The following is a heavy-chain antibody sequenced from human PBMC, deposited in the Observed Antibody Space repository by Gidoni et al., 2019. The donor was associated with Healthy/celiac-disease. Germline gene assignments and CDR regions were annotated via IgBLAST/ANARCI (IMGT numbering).Heavy chain of an antibody. D-gene: IGHD3-22*01. CDR2: ISGSGGST. J-gene: IGHJ3*02. CDR3: AKFSSYDSSGYYYPNDAFDI. V-gene: IGHV3-23*04. CDR1: GFTFSSYA. Sequence: EVQLVESGGGLVQPGGSLRLSCAASGFTFSSYAMRWVRQAPGKGLEWVSAISGSGGSTYYADSVKGRFTISRDNSKNTLYLQMNSLRAEDTAVYYCAKFSSYDSSGYYYPNDAFDIWGQGTMVTVSS.